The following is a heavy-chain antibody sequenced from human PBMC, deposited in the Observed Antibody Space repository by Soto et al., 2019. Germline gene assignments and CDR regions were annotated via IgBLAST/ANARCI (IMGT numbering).Heavy chain of an antibody. V-gene: IGHV4-59*01. Sequence: LETLSLTCTVSGCSISSYYWSWIRQPPGKGLEWIGYIYYSGSTNYNPSLKSRVTISVDTSKNQFSLKLSSVTAADTAVYYCARVSQTGYSSGWPYYFDYWGQGTLVTVSS. J-gene: IGHJ4*02. CDR2: IYYSGST. CDR1: GCSISSYY. D-gene: IGHD6-19*01. CDR3: ARVSQTGYSSGWPYYFDY.